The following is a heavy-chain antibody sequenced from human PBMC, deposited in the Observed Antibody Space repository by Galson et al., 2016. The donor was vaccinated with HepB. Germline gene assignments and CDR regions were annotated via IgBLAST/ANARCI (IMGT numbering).Heavy chain of an antibody. V-gene: IGHV1-2*04. Sequence: SVKVSCKASGYTFSDHYMHWVRQAPGQGLEWMGWINPNSGVTKYAQKFEAWVTMTRNTSISTAYMDLSRLRSDDTAVYYCARGYYSGNWDYNYYAMVVWGQGTSVTVYS. D-gene: IGHD6-13*01. CDR2: INPNSGVT. CDR1: GYTFSDHY. J-gene: IGHJ6*02. CDR3: ARGYYSGNWDYNYYAMVV.